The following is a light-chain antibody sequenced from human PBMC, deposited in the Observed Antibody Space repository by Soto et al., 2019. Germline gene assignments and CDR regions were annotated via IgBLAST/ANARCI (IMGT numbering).Light chain of an antibody. CDR1: SNEIGIDKL. CDR3: CSYANTNNWL. Sequence: QSVLTQPASVSGSPGQSITISCTGTSNEIGIDKLVSWYQQHPGRAPKLMIYEGFKRPSGVSDRFSGSKSGNTASLTISGLRAEDEADYYCCSYANTNNWLFGGGTKLTVL. V-gene: IGLV2-23*01. CDR2: EGF. J-gene: IGLJ2*01.